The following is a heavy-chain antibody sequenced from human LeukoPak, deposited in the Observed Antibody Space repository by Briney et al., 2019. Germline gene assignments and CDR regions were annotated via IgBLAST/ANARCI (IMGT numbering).Heavy chain of an antibody. CDR1: GFTFRSYS. CDR2: ISSSSTTI. CDR3: ARAMTTEANDY. D-gene: IGHD4-11*01. Sequence: PGGSLRLSCAVSGFTFRSYSMNWVRQAPGKGLEWVSYISSSSTTIYYADSVKGRFTVSRDNAKNSLYLQMNNLKVEDTAVYHCARAMTTEANDYWGQGTLVTVSS. J-gene: IGHJ4*02. V-gene: IGHV3-48*01.